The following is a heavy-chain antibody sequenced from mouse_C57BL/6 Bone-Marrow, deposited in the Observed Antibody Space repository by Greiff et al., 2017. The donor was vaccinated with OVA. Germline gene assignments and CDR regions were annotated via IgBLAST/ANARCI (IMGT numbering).Heavy chain of an antibody. CDR3: ANYYGSSLGWFAY. V-gene: IGHV5-6*01. CDR1: GFTFSSYG. CDR2: ISSGGSYT. J-gene: IGHJ3*01. D-gene: IGHD1-1*01. Sequence: EVQLVESGGDLVKPGGSLKLSCAASGFTFSSYGMSWVRQTPDKRLEWVATISSGGSYTYYPDSVKGRFTISRDNAKNTLYLQMSSLKSEDTAMYYCANYYGSSLGWFAYWGQGTLVTVSA.